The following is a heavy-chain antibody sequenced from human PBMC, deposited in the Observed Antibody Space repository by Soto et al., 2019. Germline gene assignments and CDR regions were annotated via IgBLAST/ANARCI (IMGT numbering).Heavy chain of an antibody. CDR2: INSDGSST. D-gene: IGHD3-16*01. Sequence: EVQLVESGGGLVQPGGSLRLSCAASGFTFSSYWMHWVRQAPGKGLVWVSRINSDGSSTSYADSVKGRFTISRDNAKNPRYQHMNSLRAEDTAVYYCAREGGDNWFDPWGQGTLVTVSS. CDR1: GFTFSSYW. CDR3: AREGGDNWFDP. J-gene: IGHJ5*02. V-gene: IGHV3-74*01.